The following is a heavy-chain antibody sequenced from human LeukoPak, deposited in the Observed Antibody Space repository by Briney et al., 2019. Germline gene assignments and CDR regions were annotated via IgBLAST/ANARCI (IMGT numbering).Heavy chain of an antibody. CDR3: ARGLLWFGELLFGVYYFDY. CDR2: ISAYNGNK. CDR1: GYTFTSYG. Sequence: ASVKVSCKASGYTFTSYGISWVGQAPGQGSEWMGWISAYNGNKNYAQKLQGRVTMTTDTSTSTAYMELRSLRSDDTAVYYCARGLLWFGELLFGVYYFDYWGQGTLVTVSS. V-gene: IGHV1-18*01. D-gene: IGHD3-10*01. J-gene: IGHJ4*02.